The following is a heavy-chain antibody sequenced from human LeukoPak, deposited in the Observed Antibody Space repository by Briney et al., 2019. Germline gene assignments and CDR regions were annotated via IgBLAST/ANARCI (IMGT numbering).Heavy chain of an antibody. Sequence: SETLSLTCAVYGGSFSGYYWSWIRQPPGKGLEWIGEINHSGSTNYNPSLKSRVTISVDTSKNQFSLKLSSVTAADTAVYYCARHQWTPRRTHSPPIAAAFDYWGQGTLVTVSS. J-gene: IGHJ4*02. V-gene: IGHV4-34*01. CDR1: GGSFSGYY. CDR3: ARHQWTPRRTHSPPIAAAFDY. CDR2: INHSGST. D-gene: IGHD6-13*01.